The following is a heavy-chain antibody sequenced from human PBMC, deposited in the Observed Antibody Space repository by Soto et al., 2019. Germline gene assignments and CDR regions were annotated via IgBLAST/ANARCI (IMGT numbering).Heavy chain of an antibody. CDR2: ISAYNGNT. J-gene: IGHJ6*02. V-gene: IGHV1-18*01. CDR3: ARDLGIAAAGKWDYYYYGMDV. CDR1: GYTFTSYG. D-gene: IGHD6-13*01. Sequence: ASVKVSCKASGYTFTSYGISWARQAPGQGLEWMGWISAYNGNTNYAQKLQGRVTMTTDTSTSTAYMELRSLRSDDTAVYYCARDLGIAAAGKWDYYYYGMDVWGQGTTVTVS.